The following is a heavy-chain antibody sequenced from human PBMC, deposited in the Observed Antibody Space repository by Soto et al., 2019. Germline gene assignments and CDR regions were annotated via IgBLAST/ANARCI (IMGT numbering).Heavy chain of an antibody. CDR1: GFTFTSSA. V-gene: IGHV1-58*01. CDR3: AAGGHYYGSGRRNYYYYGMDV. D-gene: IGHD3-10*01. J-gene: IGHJ6*02. Sequence: AASVKVSCKASGFTFTSSAVQWVRQARGQRLEWIGWIVVGSGNTNYAQKFQERVTITRDMSTSTAYMELSSLRSEDTAVYYCAAGGHYYGSGRRNYYYYGMDVWGQGTTVTVSS. CDR2: IVVGSGNT.